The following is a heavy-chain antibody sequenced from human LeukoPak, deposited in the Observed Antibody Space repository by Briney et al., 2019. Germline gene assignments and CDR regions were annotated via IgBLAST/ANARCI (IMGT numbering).Heavy chain of an antibody. V-gene: IGHV3-73*01. CDR1: GFTFSGSA. J-gene: IGHJ6*02. CDR2: IRSKANSYAT. Sequence: GGSLRLSCAASGFTFSGSAMHWVRQASGKGLEWVGRIRSKANSYATAYAASVKGRFTISRGDSKNTAYLQMNSLKTEDTAVYYCTRLLDYGDSKIYGMDAWGQGTTVTVSS. D-gene: IGHD4-17*01. CDR3: TRLLDYGDSKIYGMDA.